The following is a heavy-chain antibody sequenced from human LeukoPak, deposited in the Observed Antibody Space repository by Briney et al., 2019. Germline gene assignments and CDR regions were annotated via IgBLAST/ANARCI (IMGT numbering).Heavy chain of an antibody. J-gene: IGHJ5*02. CDR1: GGSISRAGYF. D-gene: IGHD3-16*01. V-gene: IGHV4-31*03. Sequence: SQTLSLTCTVPGGSISRAGYFWSWIRQHPGKGLEWIGYVYYSGSTYYNPSLKSRVSISIDTSKNQFSLKLNSVTAADTAVYYCAREFADSNWFDPWGQGTLVTVSS. CDR2: VYYSGST. CDR3: AREFADSNWFDP.